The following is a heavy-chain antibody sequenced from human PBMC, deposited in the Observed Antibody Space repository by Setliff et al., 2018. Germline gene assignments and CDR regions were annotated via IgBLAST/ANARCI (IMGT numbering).Heavy chain of an antibody. V-gene: IGHV1-24*01. CDR1: GSTVTESS. CDR3: ATGFLRYAILTGYYQRPHYFEY. D-gene: IGHD3-9*01. Sequence: ASVKVSCKVSGSTVTESSMHWVRQAPGKGLEWMGGFDPEDGERIYAQHFQGRLTMTEDTSTDTAYMELSSLRSEDTAVYYCATGFLRYAILTGYYQRPHYFEYWGQGTLVTVSS. CDR2: FDPEDGER. J-gene: IGHJ4*02.